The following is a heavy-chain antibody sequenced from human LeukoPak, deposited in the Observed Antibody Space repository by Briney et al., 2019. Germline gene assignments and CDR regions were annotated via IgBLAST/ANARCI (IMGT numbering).Heavy chain of an antibody. CDR1: GFTFSSYG. CDR3: AKHVVPAAIGHLDY. J-gene: IGHJ4*02. V-gene: IGHV3-30*18. CDR2: ISYDGGKK. D-gene: IGHD2-2*01. Sequence: QSGGSLRVSCAASGFTFSSYGMHWGRQAPGKGLEWVAVISYDGGKKYYADSVKGGVNISRDNSKNTLYLQMTRMRAEDTAVYYCAKHVVPAAIGHLDYWGQATLVTVSS.